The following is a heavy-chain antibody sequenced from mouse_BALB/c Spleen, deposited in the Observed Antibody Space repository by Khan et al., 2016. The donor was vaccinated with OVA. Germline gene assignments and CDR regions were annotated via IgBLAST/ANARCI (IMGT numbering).Heavy chain of an antibody. D-gene: IGHD2-12*01. V-gene: IGHV2-3*01. CDR1: GFSLTSYG. CDR3: AKFTPDYYSMDY. CDR2: IWGDGST. Sequence: QVQLKQSGPGLVAPSQSLSITCTVSGFSLTSYGVNWVRQPPGKGLEWLGVIWGDGSTNYHSTPKSRLIISKDNSKRQVFLTLNSLQTDDTATYYCAKFTPDYYSMDYWGQGTSVTVSS. J-gene: IGHJ4*01.